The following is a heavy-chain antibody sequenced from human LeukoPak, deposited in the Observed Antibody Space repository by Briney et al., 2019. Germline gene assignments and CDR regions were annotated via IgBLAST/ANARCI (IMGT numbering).Heavy chain of an antibody. D-gene: IGHD4-17*01. CDR3: ARGSYHDYGAYGMDV. V-gene: IGHV1-69*13. CDR2: IIPIFGTA. CDR1: GGTFSSYA. Sequence: SVKVSCTASGGTFSSYAISWVRQAPGQGLEWMGGIIPIFGTANYAQKFQGRVTITADESTSTAYMELSSLRSEDTAVYYCARGSYHDYGAYGMDVWGQGTTVTVSS. J-gene: IGHJ6*02.